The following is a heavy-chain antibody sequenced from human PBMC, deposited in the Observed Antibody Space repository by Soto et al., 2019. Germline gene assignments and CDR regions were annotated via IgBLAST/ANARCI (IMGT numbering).Heavy chain of an antibody. V-gene: IGHV3-23*01. CDR3: AKTPALTTVTHNDY. D-gene: IGHD4-17*01. CDR2: ISGSGGST. CDR1: GFTFSSYA. Sequence: GGSLRLSCAASGFTFSSYAMSWVRQAPGKGLEWVSAISGSGGSTYYADSVKGRFTISRDNSKNTLYLQMNSLRAEDTAVYYCAKTPALTTVTHNDYWGQGTLVTVSS. J-gene: IGHJ4*02.